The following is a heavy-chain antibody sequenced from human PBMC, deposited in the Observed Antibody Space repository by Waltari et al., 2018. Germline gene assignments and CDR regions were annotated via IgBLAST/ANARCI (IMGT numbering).Heavy chain of an antibody. CDR3: ATHKLGVSQHYYHMDV. CDR1: GGPFGGYG. V-gene: IGHV1-69*12. D-gene: IGHD7-27*01. Sequence: VQLVQSGAEVRTPGSSVKVSCKASGGPFGGYGISWVRLVPGQRLEWMGGIIPMFGIPDYSQKFQGRLTITADESTSTVYMELSSLTSEDTAVYYCATHKLGVSQHYYHMDVWGKGTPVTISS. CDR2: IIPMFGIP. J-gene: IGHJ6*03.